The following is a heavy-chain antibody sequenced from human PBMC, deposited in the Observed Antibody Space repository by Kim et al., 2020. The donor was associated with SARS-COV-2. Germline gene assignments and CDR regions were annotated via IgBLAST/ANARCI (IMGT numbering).Heavy chain of an antibody. CDR3: ESIRHPATLVYRSNW. V-gene: IGHV3-53*01. D-gene: IGHD6-13*01. J-gene: IGHJ2*01. CDR1: GFTFSRNY. CDR2: IYSGGST. Sequence: GGSLRLSCAASGFTFSRNYLSWARQAPGKGLEWVSVIYSGGSTYYTESVKGRITISTDNPNNSLYLLINSLKVVNTVVYYCESIRHPATLVYRSNW.